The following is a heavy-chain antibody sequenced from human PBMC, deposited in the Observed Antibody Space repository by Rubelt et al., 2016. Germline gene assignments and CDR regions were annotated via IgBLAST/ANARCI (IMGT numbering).Heavy chain of an antibody. CDR1: GYTFTSYG. CDR2: ISAYNGNT. V-gene: IGHV1-18*01. J-gene: IGHJ4*02. CDR3: ARDYCSGGSCYSVFDY. D-gene: IGHD2-15*01. Sequence: QVQLVQSGAEVKKPGASVKVSCKASGYTFTSYGISWVRQAPGQGLEWMGWISAYNGNTNYAQKLQGRVTRTTDTSTSTAYMELRSLRSDDTAVYYCARDYCSGGSCYSVFDYWGQGTLVTVSS.